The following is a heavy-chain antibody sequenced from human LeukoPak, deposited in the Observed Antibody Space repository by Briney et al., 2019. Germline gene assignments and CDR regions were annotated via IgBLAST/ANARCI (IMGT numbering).Heavy chain of an antibody. D-gene: IGHD3-22*01. J-gene: IGHJ4*02. CDR2: ISAYNGNT. CDR3: ARVRDYYYDTTTYYYFDY. CDR1: GNTFTRNG. Sequence: ASVKVSCKASGNTFTRNGFNWVRQAPGQGLEWMGWISAYNGNTNYAQKLQGRVTMTTDTSTSTAYMELRSLRSDDTAVFYCARVRDYYYDTTTYYYFDYWGQGTLVTVSS. V-gene: IGHV1-18*01.